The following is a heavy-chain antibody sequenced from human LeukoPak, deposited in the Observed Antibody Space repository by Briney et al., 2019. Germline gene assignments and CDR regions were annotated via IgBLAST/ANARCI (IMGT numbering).Heavy chain of an antibody. CDR2: VYYSGST. J-gene: IGHJ5*02. Sequence: PSETLSLTCTVSGGSISSSSYYWGWIRQPPGKGLEWIGSVYYSGSTYYNPSLKSRVTISVDTSKNQFSLKLSSVTAADTAVYYCARDLELWQQLPKGSWFDPWGQGTLVTVSS. CDR3: ARDLELWQQLPKGSWFDP. D-gene: IGHD6-13*01. CDR1: GGSISSSSYY. V-gene: IGHV4-39*07.